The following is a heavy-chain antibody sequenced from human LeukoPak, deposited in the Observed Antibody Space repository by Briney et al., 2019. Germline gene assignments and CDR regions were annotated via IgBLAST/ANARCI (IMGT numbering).Heavy chain of an antibody. D-gene: IGHD1-26*01. CDR1: GYTLTELS. V-gene: IGHV1-24*01. CDR3: AVSISSGSYSDAFDI. Sequence: ASVKVSCKVSGYTLTELSMHWVRQAPGKGLEWMGGFDPEDGETIYAQKFQGRVTMTEDTSTDTAYMELSSLRSEDTAVYYCAVSISSGSYSDAFDIWGQGTMVTVSS. J-gene: IGHJ3*02. CDR2: FDPEDGET.